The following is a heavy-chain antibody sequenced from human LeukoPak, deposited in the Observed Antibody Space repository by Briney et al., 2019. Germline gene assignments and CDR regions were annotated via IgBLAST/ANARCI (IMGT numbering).Heavy chain of an antibody. D-gene: IGHD1-26*01. CDR1: GGSFSGYY. V-gene: IGHV4-34*01. CDR2: INHSGST. J-gene: IGHJ4*02. CDR3: AREPIVGATAFDY. Sequence: SETLSLTCAVYGGSFSGYYWSWIRQPPGKGLEWIGEINHSGSTNYNPSLKSRVTISVDTSKNQFSLKLSSVTAADTAVYYCAREPIVGATAFDYWGQGTLVTVSS.